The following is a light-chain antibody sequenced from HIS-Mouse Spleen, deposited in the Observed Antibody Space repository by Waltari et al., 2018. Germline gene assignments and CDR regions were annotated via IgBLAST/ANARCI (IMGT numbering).Light chain of an antibody. CDR1: QSVSSN. V-gene: IGKV3-15*01. Sequence: EIVLTQSPGTLSLSPGERATLSCRASQSVSSNLAWYQQKPGQAPRLLIYGASTRATGIPARFSGSGSGTEFTLTISSMQSEDFAVYYCQYNNWPRTFGQGTKVEIK. J-gene: IGKJ1*01. CDR3: QYNNWPRT. CDR2: GAS.